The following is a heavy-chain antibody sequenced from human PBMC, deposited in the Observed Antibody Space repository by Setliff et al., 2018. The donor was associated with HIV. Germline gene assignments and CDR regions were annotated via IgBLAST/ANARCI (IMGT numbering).Heavy chain of an antibody. CDR3: ANGNYGYPFDY. Sequence: PGGSLRLSCAASGFTFSSYGMHWVRQAPGKGLEWVAVIWYDGSNKYYADSVKGRFTISRDNSKNTLYLQMNSLRAEDTAVYYCANGNYGYPFDYWGQGTLVTVSS. V-gene: IGHV3-33*06. CDR1: GFTFSSYG. J-gene: IGHJ4*02. D-gene: IGHD5-18*01. CDR2: IWYDGSNK.